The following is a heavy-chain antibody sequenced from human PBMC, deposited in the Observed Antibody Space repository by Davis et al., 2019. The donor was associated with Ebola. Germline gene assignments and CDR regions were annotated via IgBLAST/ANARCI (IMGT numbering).Heavy chain of an antibody. CDR1: GYTFTSYG. CDR2: ISPYNGNT. D-gene: IGHD3-10*01. V-gene: IGHV1-18*01. CDR3: AREPRITMVQGVTSVGFDY. Sequence: ASVKVSCKASGYTFTSYGISWVRQAPGQGLEWTGWISPYNGNTNYAKNLQGRVTMTRHTSTSTFYMELSSLRSEDTAVYYCAREPRITMVQGVTSVGFDYWGQGTLVTVSS. J-gene: IGHJ4*02.